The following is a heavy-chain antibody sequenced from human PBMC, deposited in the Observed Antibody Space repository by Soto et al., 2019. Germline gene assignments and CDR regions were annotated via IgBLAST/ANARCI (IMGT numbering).Heavy chain of an antibody. CDR3: ARGVGN. Sequence: QVQLVESGGGVVQPGRSLRLSCAASGFTFSSYAMHWVRQAPGKGLEWVAVISYDGSNKYYADSVKGRFTISRDNSKNSLYLQMNSLRADDTDVYYCARGVGNWGQGTLVTVSS. CDR2: ISYDGSNK. CDR1: GFTFSSYA. D-gene: IGHD1-26*01. V-gene: IGHV3-30-3*01. J-gene: IGHJ4*02.